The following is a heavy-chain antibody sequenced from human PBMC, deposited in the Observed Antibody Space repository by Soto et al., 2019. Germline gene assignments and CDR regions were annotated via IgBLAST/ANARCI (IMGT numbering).Heavy chain of an antibody. D-gene: IGHD4-17*01. CDR1: GFSLSSSGVG. J-gene: IGHJ4*02. Sequence: SGPTMVNPTQTLTLTCTFSGFSLSSSGVGVGWIRQPPGKALEWLALIYWNDDKRYSPSLKSRLTITKDTSKNQVVLIMINMDPVDTATYYCAHSYGHFDYWGQGILVTVSS. CDR2: IYWNDDK. CDR3: AHSYGHFDY. V-gene: IGHV2-5*01.